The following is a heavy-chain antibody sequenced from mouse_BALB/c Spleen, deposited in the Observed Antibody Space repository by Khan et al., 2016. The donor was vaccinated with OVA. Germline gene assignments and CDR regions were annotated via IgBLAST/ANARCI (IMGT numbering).Heavy chain of an antibody. CDR1: GYTLTSYW. Sequence: QVQLQQPGAELVNPGASVNLSCKASGYTLTSYWMHWVKQRPGQGLEWIGEINPSNGRTNYNEKFTSKATLTVDKSSSTAYMQRSSPTSEDSAVYYCARLLINFDYWGQGTTLTVSS. J-gene: IGHJ2*01. D-gene: IGHD2-1*01. CDR2: INPSNGRT. CDR3: ARLLINFDY. V-gene: IGHV1S81*02.